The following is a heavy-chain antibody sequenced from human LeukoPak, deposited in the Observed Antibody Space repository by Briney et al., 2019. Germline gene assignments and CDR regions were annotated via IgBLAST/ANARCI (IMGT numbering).Heavy chain of an antibody. D-gene: IGHD3-16*02. J-gene: IGHJ4*02. CDR3: ARGRYVWGSYRAYFDY. Sequence: SETLSLTCAVYGGSFSGYYWSWIRQPPGKGLEWIGEINHSGSTNYNPSLKSRVTISVDTPKNQFSLKLSSVTAADTAVYYCARGRYVWGSYRAYFDYWGQGTLVTVSS. CDR2: INHSGST. V-gene: IGHV4-34*01. CDR1: GGSFSGYY.